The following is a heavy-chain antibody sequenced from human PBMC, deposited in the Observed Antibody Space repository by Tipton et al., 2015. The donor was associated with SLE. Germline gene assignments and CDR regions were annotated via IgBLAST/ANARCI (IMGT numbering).Heavy chain of an antibody. D-gene: IGHD2-15*01. CDR2: IYNSGNT. J-gene: IGHJ6*03. CDR1: GASISSTSYY. CDR3: VKSVVVVSPRDYYYYMDV. V-gene: IGHV4-39*07. Sequence: GLVKPSETLSLTCTVSGASISSTSYYWGWIRQAPGKGLEWIGSIYNSGNTNYNPSLQSRVTLSVDMSKNQFSLRLSSVTAADTGVYYCVKSVVVVSPRDYYYYMDVWGKGTTVTVSS.